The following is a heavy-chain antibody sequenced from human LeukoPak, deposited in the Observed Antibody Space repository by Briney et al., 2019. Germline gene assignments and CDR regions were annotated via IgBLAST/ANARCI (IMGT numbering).Heavy chain of an antibody. Sequence: SETLSLTCAVSGYSVSSGYYWGWIRQPPGKGLEWIGSIYHSGNTYYNPSLKSRVTISVDTSKNQFSLKLSSVTAADTAVYYCARDPHCSGGSCYPFDYWGQGTLVTVSS. D-gene: IGHD2-15*01. CDR3: ARDPHCSGGSCYPFDY. CDR2: IYHSGNT. CDR1: GYSVSSGYY. J-gene: IGHJ4*02. V-gene: IGHV4-38-2*02.